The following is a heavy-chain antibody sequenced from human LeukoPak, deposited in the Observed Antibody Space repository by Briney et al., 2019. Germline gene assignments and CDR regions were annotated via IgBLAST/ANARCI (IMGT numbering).Heavy chain of an antibody. V-gene: IGHV4-30-4*01. Sequence: SETLSLTCAVSGDSINNNKWWSWVRQSPGKGLEWIGYIYYSGSTYYNPSLKSRVTISVDTSKNQFSLKLSSVTAADTAVYYCARSWIDFPFDYWGQGTLVTVSS. CDR1: GDSINNNKW. CDR3: ARSWIDFPFDY. J-gene: IGHJ4*02. CDR2: IYYSGST. D-gene: IGHD3-9*01.